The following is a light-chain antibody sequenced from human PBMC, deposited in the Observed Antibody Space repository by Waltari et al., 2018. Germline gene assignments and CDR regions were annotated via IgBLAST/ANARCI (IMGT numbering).Light chain of an antibody. J-gene: IGLJ2*01. CDR1: SSDVGGYNY. Sequence: QSALTQPPSASGSPGQSVTISCTGTSSDVGGYNYVSWYQHHPGKAPKLMIHEVTTRPSGVPDRFSSSKSGNTASLTVSGLQSEDEADYYCSSYAGSNTVVFGGGTKLTVL. V-gene: IGLV2-8*01. CDR2: EVT. CDR3: SSYAGSNTVV.